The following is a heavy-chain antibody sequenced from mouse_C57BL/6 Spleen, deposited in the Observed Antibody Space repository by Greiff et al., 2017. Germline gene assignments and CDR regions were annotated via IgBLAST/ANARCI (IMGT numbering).Heavy chain of an antibody. D-gene: IGHD2-4*01. V-gene: IGHV1-64*01. CDR2: IHPNSGST. CDR3: APYYDYPYY. CDR1: GYTFTSYW. J-gene: IGHJ2*01. Sequence: VQLQQPGAELVKPGASVKLSCKASGYTFTSYWMHWVKQRPGQGLEWIGMIHPNSGSTNYNEKCKSKATLTVDKSSSTAYMQLSSLTSEDSAVYYSAPYYDYPYYWGQGTTLTVSS.